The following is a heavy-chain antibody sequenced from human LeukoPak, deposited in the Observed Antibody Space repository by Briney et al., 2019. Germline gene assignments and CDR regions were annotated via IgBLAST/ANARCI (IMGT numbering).Heavy chain of an antibody. J-gene: IGHJ5*02. Sequence: SETLSLTCTVSGGSISSSSYYWGWIRQPPGKGLEWIGSIYYSGSTYYNPSLKSRVTISVDTSKNQFSLKLSSVTAADTAVYYCARTTTRTRYPWFDPWGQGTLVTVSS. CDR2: IYYSGST. D-gene: IGHD1/OR15-1a*01. CDR3: ARTTTRTRYPWFDP. V-gene: IGHV4-39*07. CDR1: GGSISSSSYY.